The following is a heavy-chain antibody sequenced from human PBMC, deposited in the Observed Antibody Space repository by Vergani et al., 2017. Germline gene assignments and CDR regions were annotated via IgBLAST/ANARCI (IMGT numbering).Heavy chain of an antibody. J-gene: IGHJ4*02. V-gene: IGHV1-46*01. CDR3: ASFYGSGTDFDY. D-gene: IGHD3-10*01. Sequence: QVQLVQSGAEVKKPGASVKVSCKASGYTFTSYYMHWVRQAPGQGLEWMGIINPSGGSTSYAQKFQGRVTMTRDTSTSTVYMELSSLRSDDTAVYYCASFYGSGTDFDYWGQGTLVTVSS. CDR2: INPSGGST. CDR1: GYTFTSYY.